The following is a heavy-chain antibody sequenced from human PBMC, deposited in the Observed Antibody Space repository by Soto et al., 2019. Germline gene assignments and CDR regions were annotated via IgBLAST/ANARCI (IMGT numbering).Heavy chain of an antibody. J-gene: IGHJ5*02. CDR3: ASSVVVVAATLNWFDP. CDR1: GGTFSSYA. Sequence: QVQLVQSGAEVKKPGSSVKVSCKASGGTFSSYAISWVRQAPGQGLEWMGGIIPIFGTANYAQKFQGRVTITADESTSTAYMELSSLRSEDTAVYYCASSVVVVAATLNWFDPWGQGTLVTVSS. V-gene: IGHV1-69*12. D-gene: IGHD2-15*01. CDR2: IIPIFGTA.